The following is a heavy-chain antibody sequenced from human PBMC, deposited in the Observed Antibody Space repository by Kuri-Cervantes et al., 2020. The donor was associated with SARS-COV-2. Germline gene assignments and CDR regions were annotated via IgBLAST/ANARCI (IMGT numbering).Heavy chain of an antibody. Sequence: GESLKISCAASGFTFSSYSMNWVRQAPGKGLEWVSSISSSSSYIYYADSVKGRFTISRDNAKNSLYLQMNSLRAEDTAAYYCAIIESSSDYYNYYGMDVWGQGTTVTVSS. CDR1: GFTFSSYS. CDR2: ISSSSSYI. CDR3: AIIESSSDYYNYYGMDV. V-gene: IGHV3-21*01. D-gene: IGHD3-10*01. J-gene: IGHJ6*02.